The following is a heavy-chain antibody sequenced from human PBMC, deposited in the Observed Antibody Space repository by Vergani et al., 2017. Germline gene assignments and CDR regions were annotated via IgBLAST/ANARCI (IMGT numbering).Heavy chain of an antibody. CDR1: AFTFSSYG. Sequence: QVHLVESGGGVVQPGGSLRLSCAASAFTFSSYGMHWARQVPGKGLEAGAFIRHDGTNQYYADSVKGRFTISRDNSRNTLDLQMNSLKPEDTAVYYCAKSRGTCSSTSCFYHYAMDVWGQGTTVTVSS. CDR3: AKSRGTCSSTSCFYHYAMDV. D-gene: IGHD2-2*01. V-gene: IGHV3-30*02. CDR2: IRHDGTNQ. J-gene: IGHJ6*02.